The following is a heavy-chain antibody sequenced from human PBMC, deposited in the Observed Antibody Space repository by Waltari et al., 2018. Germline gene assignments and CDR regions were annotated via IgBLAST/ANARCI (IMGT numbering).Heavy chain of an antibody. J-gene: IGHJ4*02. Sequence: QLQLQESGPRLVRPSETLSLTCTVSGGSISSTTYYWAWIRQTPGKGLEWIGYIHYSGNTYYNPSLRSRVTISVDTSKNQFSLNRRSVTAADTAVYYCARRVVTTGGVDYWGQGTLVTVSS. V-gene: IGHV4-39*07. D-gene: IGHD2-21*02. CDR3: ARRVVTTGGVDY. CDR2: IHYSGNT. CDR1: GGSISSTTYY.